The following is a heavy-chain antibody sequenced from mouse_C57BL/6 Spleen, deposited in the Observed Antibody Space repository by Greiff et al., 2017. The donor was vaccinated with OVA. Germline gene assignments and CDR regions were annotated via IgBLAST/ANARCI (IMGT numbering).Heavy chain of an antibody. J-gene: IGHJ3*01. V-gene: IGHV1-61*01. CDR3: ARELGRGFAY. D-gene: IGHD4-1*01. CDR1: GYTFTSYW. CDR2: IYPSDSET. Sequence: QVQLQQPGAELVRPGSSVKLSCKASGYTFTSYWMDWVKQRPGQGLEWIGNIYPSDSETPYNQQFKDKATLTVDKSASTVYMQLSSLTSEDSAVYYCARELGRGFAYWGQGTLVTVSA.